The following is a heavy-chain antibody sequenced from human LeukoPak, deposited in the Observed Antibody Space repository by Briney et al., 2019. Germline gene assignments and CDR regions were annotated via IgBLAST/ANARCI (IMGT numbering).Heavy chain of an antibody. CDR2: INPSSGDT. D-gene: IGHD3-16*01. J-gene: IGHJ4*02. CDR1: GYSFTSHG. Sequence: RASVKVSCKASGYSFTSHGISWVRQAPGQGLEWMGRINPSSGDTNFAQKFQGRVTMTRDTSISTAYMDLSGLRPDDTAVYYCAAYVYWGQGTLVTVSS. CDR3: AAYVY. V-gene: IGHV1-2*06.